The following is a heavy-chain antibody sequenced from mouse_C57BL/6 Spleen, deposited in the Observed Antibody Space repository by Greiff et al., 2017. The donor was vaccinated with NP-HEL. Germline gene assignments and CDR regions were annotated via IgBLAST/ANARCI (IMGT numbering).Heavy chain of an antibody. CDR2: IWPGGGT. J-gene: IGHJ4*01. Sequence: VMLVESGPGLVAPSQSLSITCTVSGFSLTSYAISWVRQPPGKGLEWLGVIWPGGGTNYNSALKSRLSISKDNSKSQVFLKMNSLQTDDTARNYCARRGGAAQADYYAMDYWGQGTSVTVSS. D-gene: IGHD3-2*02. CDR3: ARRGGAAQADYYAMDY. V-gene: IGHV2-9-1*01. CDR1: GFSLTSYA.